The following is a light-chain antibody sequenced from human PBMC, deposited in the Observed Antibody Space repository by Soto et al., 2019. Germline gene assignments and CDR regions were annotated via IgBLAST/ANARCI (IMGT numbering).Light chain of an antibody. CDR2: GAS. CDR3: QQYGGSPT. J-gene: IGKJ1*01. Sequence: EIVMTQSPATLSVSPGERATLSCRASQSVSSNLAWYQQKPGQAPRLLIYGASTRATGIPARFSGSGSGTEFTLTISSLQSEDFAVYYCQQYGGSPTFGLGTKVDIK. CDR1: QSVSSN. V-gene: IGKV3-15*01.